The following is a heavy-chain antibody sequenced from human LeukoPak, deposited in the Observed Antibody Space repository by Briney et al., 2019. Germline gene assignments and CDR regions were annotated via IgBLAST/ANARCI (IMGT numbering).Heavy chain of an antibody. Sequence: GGSLRLSCAASGLTFSSYGMHWVRQAPGKGLEWVAVIWYDGSNKYYADSVKGRFTISRDNSKNTLYLQMNSLRAEDTAVYYCARDYYYYDSSGYRNWFDPWGQGTLVTVSS. D-gene: IGHD3-22*01. V-gene: IGHV3-33*01. J-gene: IGHJ5*02. CDR3: ARDYYYYDSSGYRNWFDP. CDR2: IWYDGSNK. CDR1: GLTFSSYG.